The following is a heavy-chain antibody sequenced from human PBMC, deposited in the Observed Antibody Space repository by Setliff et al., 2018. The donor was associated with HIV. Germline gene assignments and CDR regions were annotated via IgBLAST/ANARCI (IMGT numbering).Heavy chain of an antibody. CDR1: GGSSNSYY. J-gene: IGHJ4*02. CDR3: ARATRTIFGVVYFDY. Sequence: TLSLTCTVSGGSSNSYYWSWIRQPPGKGLEWIGYIYTSGGTNYNPSLKSRVTISVDTPKNQFSLKLNSVTAADTAVYYCARATRTIFGVVYFDYWGQGTLVTVSS. CDR2: IYTSGGT. D-gene: IGHD3-3*01. V-gene: IGHV4-4*09.